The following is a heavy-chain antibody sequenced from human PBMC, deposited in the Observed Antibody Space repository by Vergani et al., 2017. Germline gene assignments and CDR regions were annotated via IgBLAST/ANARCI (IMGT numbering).Heavy chain of an antibody. V-gene: IGHV4-59*08. J-gene: IGHJ4*02. CDR1: GGPISSHY. Sequence: QVQLQESGPGLVKPSETLALTCTVSGGPISSHYWSWIRQPPGKGLEWIGYIYYSGSTNYNPSLKSRVTISVDTSKNQFSLKLSSVTAADTAVYYCARIRYFDWLLDYWGQGTLVTVSS. CDR2: IYYSGST. D-gene: IGHD3-9*01. CDR3: ARIRYFDWLLDY.